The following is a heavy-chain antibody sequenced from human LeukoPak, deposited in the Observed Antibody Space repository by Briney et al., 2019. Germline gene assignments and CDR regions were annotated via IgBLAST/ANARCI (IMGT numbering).Heavy chain of an antibody. CDR3: ARGLYYYDSSGYSLKVYYFDY. V-gene: IGHV4-39*01. J-gene: IGHJ4*02. D-gene: IGHD3-22*01. CDR2: INYSGRG. Sequence: SETLSLTCTVSGGSIGSSTYYWGWIRQPPGKGLEWIGTINYSGRGYYNPSLKSRVTISVDTPKNQFSLKLSSVTAADTAVYYCARGLYYYDSSGYSLKVYYFDYWGQGTLVTVSS. CDR1: GGSIGSSTYY.